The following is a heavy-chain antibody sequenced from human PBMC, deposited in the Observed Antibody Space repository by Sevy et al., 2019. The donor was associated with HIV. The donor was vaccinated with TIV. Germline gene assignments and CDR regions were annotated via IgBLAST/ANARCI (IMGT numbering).Heavy chain of an antibody. CDR1: GFTFSSYA. V-gene: IGHV3-30*18. Sequence: GGSLRLSCAASGFTFSSYAIHWVRQTPGKGLEWVAVISYDGNNKYYADSVKGRFTVSRDKSKNRRYAQMNRLRAEDTVAYYCAKDNQFWSEGGFLHHWGQGTLVTVSS. CDR2: ISYDGNNK. J-gene: IGHJ1*01. CDR3: AKDNQFWSEGGFLHH. D-gene: IGHD3-3*01.